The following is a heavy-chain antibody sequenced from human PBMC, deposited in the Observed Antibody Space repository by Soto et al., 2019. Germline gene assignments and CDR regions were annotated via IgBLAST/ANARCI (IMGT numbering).Heavy chain of an antibody. CDR1: GLSVSSNGAR. Sequence: SGPTLVNPTQTLTLTCSLSGLSVSSNGARVGWIRQPPGKALEWLALIYWDDDKKYNPSLKSRLTITKDTSENQVVLTVTDVYPADTATYYCVHGTLGSYGHVYFDYWGQGTLVTVSS. D-gene: IGHD5-18*01. CDR3: VHGTLGSYGHVYFDY. J-gene: IGHJ4*02. V-gene: IGHV2-5*02. CDR2: IYWDDDK.